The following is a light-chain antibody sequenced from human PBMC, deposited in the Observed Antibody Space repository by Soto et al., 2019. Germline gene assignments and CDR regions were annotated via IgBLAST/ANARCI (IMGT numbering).Light chain of an antibody. Sequence: QSALTQPASVSGSPGQSITLSCTGTSSDVGNYNYVSWYQQHPGPAPKLMIYEVSIRHSGVSNRFSGSKSGNTASLTISGLQADDEGHYFCSSYTSSSTRVFGGGTKLTVL. CDR2: EVS. V-gene: IGLV2-14*01. CDR3: SSYTSSSTRV. J-gene: IGLJ2*01. CDR1: SSDVGNYNY.